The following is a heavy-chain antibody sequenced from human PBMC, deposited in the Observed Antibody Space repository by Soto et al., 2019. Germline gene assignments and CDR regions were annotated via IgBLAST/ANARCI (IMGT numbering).Heavy chain of an antibody. CDR3: AGTTSHQWYYMDV. CDR1: GGSFSGYY. J-gene: IGHJ6*03. D-gene: IGHD1-7*01. Sequence: PSETLSLTCAVYGGSFSGYYWSWIRQPPGKGLEWIGEINHSGSTNYNPSLKSRVTISVDTSKNQFSLKLTSVTAADTAVYYCAGTTSHQWYYMDVCGKGTSVTVSS. V-gene: IGHV4-34*01. CDR2: INHSGST.